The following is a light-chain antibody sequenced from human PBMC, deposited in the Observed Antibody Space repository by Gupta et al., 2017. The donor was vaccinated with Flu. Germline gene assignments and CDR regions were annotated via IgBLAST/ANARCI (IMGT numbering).Light chain of an antibody. CDR3: QQDDNLHLLT. CDR2: DAS. CDR1: QDISNY. V-gene: IGKV1-33*01. J-gene: IGKJ4*01. Sequence: DIQMTQSPSSLSASVGDRVTITCQASQDISNYLNWYQQKPGKAPKLLIYDASNLETGVPSRFSGSGSGKDFTFTISILQPEDIATYYCQQDDNLHLLTFGGGTKVEIK.